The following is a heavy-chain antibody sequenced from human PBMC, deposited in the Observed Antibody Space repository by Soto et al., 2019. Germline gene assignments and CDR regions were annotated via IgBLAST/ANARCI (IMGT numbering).Heavy chain of an antibody. D-gene: IGHD5-12*01. CDR3: AIDVDRTSHLNWFDP. J-gene: IGHJ5*02. Sequence: QVQLGQSGGGVVQPGRSLRLSCEVSGFSLSIYGMHWVRQAPGKGLEWVAGIWYEGITKNYADSVKGRFTISRDSSKNMVYLQMDSPKVEDTAVYYCAIDVDRTSHLNWFDPWGQGVMVTVSS. CDR2: IWYEGITK. V-gene: IGHV3-33*01. CDR1: GFSLSIYG.